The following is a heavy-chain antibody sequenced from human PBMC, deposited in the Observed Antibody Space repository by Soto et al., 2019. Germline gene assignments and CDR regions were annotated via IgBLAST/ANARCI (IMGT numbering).Heavy chain of an antibody. CDR3: ARYPNSLNSWFDP. Sequence: QIHLVQSGAEVKKPGSSVKISCKASGGTFSNYAISWVRQAPGQGLEWMGGITPIFDTTNYAQKFQGRITITADTSTSTADMELSGLRSDDTAIYFCARYPNSLNSWFDPWGQGTLVTVSS. D-gene: IGHD3-9*01. CDR2: ITPIFDTT. CDR1: GGTFSNYA. V-gene: IGHV1-69*06. J-gene: IGHJ5*02.